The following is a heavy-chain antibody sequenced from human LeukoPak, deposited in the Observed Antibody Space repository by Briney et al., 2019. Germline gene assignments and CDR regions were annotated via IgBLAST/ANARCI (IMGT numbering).Heavy chain of an antibody. CDR1: GFTLSNAW. CDR3: ARAGGSGSSHMDV. V-gene: IGHV3-53*01. D-gene: IGHD3-10*01. Sequence: GGSLTLSCAASGFTLSNAWMSWVRQAPGKGLEWVAVIYSGGSTYSAESVKSRFTDSRDNSENTLYLQMNSQSAEDTAVYYCARAGGSGSSHMDVWGKGTTVTISS. J-gene: IGHJ6*03. CDR2: IYSGGST.